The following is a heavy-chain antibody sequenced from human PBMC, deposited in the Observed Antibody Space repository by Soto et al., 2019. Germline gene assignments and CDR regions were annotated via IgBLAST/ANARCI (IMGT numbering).Heavy chain of an antibody. V-gene: IGHV1-8*01. J-gene: IGHJ3*01. D-gene: IGHD1-26*01. CDR1: GYTFNRHD. Sequence: GASVKVSCKASGYTFNRHDVNWVRLAAGQGPEWMGWMNPNTGETVFAQNFQGRVHMTRDTSTSTAYLQLTGLRSGDTAIYFCARGIVGASTRAFDLWGQGTMVTVSS. CDR2: MNPNTGET. CDR3: ARGIVGASTRAFDL.